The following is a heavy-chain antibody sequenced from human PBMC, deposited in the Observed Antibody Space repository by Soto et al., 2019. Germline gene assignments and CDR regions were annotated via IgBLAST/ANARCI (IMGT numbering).Heavy chain of an antibody. V-gene: IGHV1-18*01. CDR2: ISAHNGNT. Sequence: GASVKVSCKASGYTFTSYGISWVRQAPGQGLEWMGWISAHNGNTIYAQKLQGRVTMTRDTSTSTAYMELSSLRSDDTAVYYCARDVAAADYWGQGTLVTVSS. CDR1: GYTFTSYG. D-gene: IGHD6-13*01. CDR3: ARDVAAADY. J-gene: IGHJ4*02.